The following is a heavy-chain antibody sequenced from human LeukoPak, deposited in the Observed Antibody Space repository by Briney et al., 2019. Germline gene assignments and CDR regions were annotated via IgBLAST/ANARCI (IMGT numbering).Heavy chain of an antibody. Sequence: GGSLRLSCAASGFTFSSYWMHWVRQAPGKGLVWVSRINSDGSSTSYADSVKGRFTISRDNAKNTLYLQMNSLRAEDTAVYYCAKDIGDWYCSSTSCYGYAFDIWGQGTMVTVSS. CDR2: INSDGSST. V-gene: IGHV3-74*01. D-gene: IGHD2-2*01. J-gene: IGHJ3*02. CDR3: AKDIGDWYCSSTSCYGYAFDI. CDR1: GFTFSSYW.